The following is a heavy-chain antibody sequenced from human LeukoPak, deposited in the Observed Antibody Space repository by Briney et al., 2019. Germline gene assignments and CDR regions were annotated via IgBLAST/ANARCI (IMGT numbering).Heavy chain of an antibody. CDR2: IYYSGNT. D-gene: IGHD3-10*01. CDR1: GGSILSSSYY. J-gene: IGHJ6*03. V-gene: IGHV4-39*07. Sequence: SETLSLTCTVSGGSILSSSYYWGWIRQPPGKGLEWIGSIYYSGNTFYNPSLKSRVTISVETSKNQFSLKLSSVTAADTAVYYCARGRYYGSGGGSYYYYMDVWGKGTTVTVSS. CDR3: ARGRYYGSGGGSYYYYMDV.